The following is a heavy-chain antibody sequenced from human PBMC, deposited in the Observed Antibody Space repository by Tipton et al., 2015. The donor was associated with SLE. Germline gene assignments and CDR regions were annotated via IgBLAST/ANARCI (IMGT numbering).Heavy chain of an antibody. CDR1: GGSIGYYY. V-gene: IGHV4-59*01. CDR2: VFYSGST. D-gene: IGHD7-27*01. J-gene: IGHJ6*03. Sequence: TLSLTCSVSGGSIGYYYWNWIRQPPGKGLEWIGYVFYSGSTTYNPSFRGRVTMSVDTSKIQFSLRLNSVTAADTAIYYCARNGPNWGYYYYMDVWGKGTTVTVSS. CDR3: ARNGPNWGYYYYMDV.